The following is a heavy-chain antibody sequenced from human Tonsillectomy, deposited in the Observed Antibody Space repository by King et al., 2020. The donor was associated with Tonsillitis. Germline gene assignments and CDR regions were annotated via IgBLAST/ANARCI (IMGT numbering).Heavy chain of an antibody. CDR1: GYSFTNYW. CDR3: TTHSPQYSGSVTMVYFQH. D-gene: IGHD1-26*01. Sequence: VQLVESGAEVKKPGESLKISCKGSGYSFTNYWIGWVRQMPGKGLEWMGIIYPGDSDTRYSPTFQVQVTISADKSIRAAYLQWSSLKASDTAMYYCTTHSPQYSGSVTMVYFQHWGQGTLVTVSS. V-gene: IGHV5-51*01. J-gene: IGHJ1*01. CDR2: IYPGDSDT.